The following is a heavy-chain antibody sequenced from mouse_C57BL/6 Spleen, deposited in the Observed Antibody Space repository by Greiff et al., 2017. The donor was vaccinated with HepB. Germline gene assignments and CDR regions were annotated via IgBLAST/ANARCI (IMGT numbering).Heavy chain of an antibody. CDR1: GYTFTSYW. J-gene: IGHJ2*01. Sequence: VKLQHPGAELVKPGASVKMSCKASGYTFTSYWITWVKQRPGQGLEWIGDIYPGSGSTNYNEKFKSKATLTVDTSSSTAYMQLSSLTSEDSAVYYCARELYDGYFPYFDYWGQGTTLTVSS. CDR2: IYPGSGST. CDR3: ARELYDGYFPYFDY. D-gene: IGHD2-3*01. V-gene: IGHV1-55*01.